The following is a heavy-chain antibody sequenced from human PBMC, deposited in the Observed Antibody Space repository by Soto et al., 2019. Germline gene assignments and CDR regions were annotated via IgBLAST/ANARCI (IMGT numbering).Heavy chain of an antibody. CDR1: GFTFSSFG. V-gene: IGHV3-33*01. D-gene: IGHD3-3*01. J-gene: IGHJ3*02. CDR3: ARDDGSGYAIDI. CDR2: IWYDGSNK. Sequence: QVQLVESGGGVVQPGRSLRLSCAASGFTFSSFGMHWVRQAPGKGLDWVAVIWYDGSNKYYADSVKGRFTISRDNSKNTLFLQMKSLRAEDTAVSYCARDDGSGYAIDIWGQGTKVTVSS.